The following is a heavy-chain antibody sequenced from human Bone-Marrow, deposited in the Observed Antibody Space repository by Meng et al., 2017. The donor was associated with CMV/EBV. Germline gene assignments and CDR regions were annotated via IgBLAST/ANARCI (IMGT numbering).Heavy chain of an antibody. CDR2: IFHSGST. D-gene: IGHD6-19*01. CDR1: SGSFSGYY. CDR3: ARHVRSGWYRGDFDY. Sequence: SETLSLTCAVYSGSFSGYYWSWIRQPPGKGLEWIGEIFHSGSTNYNPSLKSRVIISLDTSNNQFSLKLRSVTAADTAVYYCARHVRSGWYRGDFDYWGQGTRVTGYS. V-gene: IGHV4-34*12. J-gene: IGHJ4*02.